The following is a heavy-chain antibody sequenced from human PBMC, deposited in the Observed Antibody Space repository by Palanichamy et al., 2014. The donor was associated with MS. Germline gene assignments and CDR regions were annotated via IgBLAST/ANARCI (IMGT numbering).Heavy chain of an antibody. D-gene: IGHD1-1*01. CDR3: ARAANTTAPFDF. J-gene: IGHJ4*02. CDR2: IIPMLGIA. V-gene: IGHV1-69*09. Sequence: QVQLLQSGAEVKKPGSSVKVSCKASGGAFNTYTFNWVRQAPGQGLEWMGRIIPMLGIANYARNLQTRVTITADKSTGTAYLELTSLRFEDTAVFYCARAANTTAPFDFWGQGTLVTVSS. CDR1: GGAFNTYT.